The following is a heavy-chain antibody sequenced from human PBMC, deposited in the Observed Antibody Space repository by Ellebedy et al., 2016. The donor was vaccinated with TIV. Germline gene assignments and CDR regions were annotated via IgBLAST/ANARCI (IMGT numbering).Heavy chain of an antibody. CDR3: ARDLTGDASRYFDL. D-gene: IGHD3-9*01. V-gene: IGHV3-53*01. Sequence: PGGSLRLSCAASGFPVSSNYMSWVRQAPGKGLEWVAVIYSSGGTYYADSVKGRFTISRDKSKNTLYLQMNSLRADDTAVYYCARDLTGDASRYFDLWGRGTLVTVSS. CDR1: GFPVSSNY. J-gene: IGHJ2*01. CDR2: IYSSGGT.